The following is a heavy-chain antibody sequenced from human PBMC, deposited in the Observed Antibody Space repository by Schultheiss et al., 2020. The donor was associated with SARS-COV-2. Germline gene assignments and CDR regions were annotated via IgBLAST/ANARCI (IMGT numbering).Heavy chain of an antibody. D-gene: IGHD4-17*01. V-gene: IGHV3-48*03. J-gene: IGHJ6*03. CDR2: ISSSGSTI. CDR1: GFTFSSYE. CDR3: ARSTVTTHRRHYYYMDV. Sequence: GESLKISCAASGFTFSSYEMNWVRQAPGKGLEWVSYISSSGSTIYYADSVKGRFTISRDNAKNSLYLQMNSLRAEDTAVYYCARSTVTTHRRHYYYMDVWGKGTTVTVSS.